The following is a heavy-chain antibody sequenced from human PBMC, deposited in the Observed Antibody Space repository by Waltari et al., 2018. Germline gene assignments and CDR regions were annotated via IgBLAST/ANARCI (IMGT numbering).Heavy chain of an antibody. CDR1: GFTFSNFW. V-gene: IGHV3-7*01. J-gene: IGHJ4*02. D-gene: IGHD2-15*01. CDR3: ARDVL. CDR2: IKPDGSGK. Sequence: EVQLVESGGDSVQPGGSLRPSCAGYGFTFSNFWMSWVRQAPGKGLQWVASIKPDGSGKYYVESVKGRFTISRDNAKNSLNLQMDSLRVEDTAVYFCARDVLWGQGTRVTVSP.